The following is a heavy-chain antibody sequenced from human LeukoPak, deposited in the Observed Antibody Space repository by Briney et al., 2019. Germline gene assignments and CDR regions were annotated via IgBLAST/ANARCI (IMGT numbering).Heavy chain of an antibody. V-gene: IGHV3-30*03. CDR3: ATHRDHAGIHFQH. CDR1: GFTFSSYG. CDR2: ISYDGSNT. J-gene: IGHJ1*01. Sequence: GGSLRLSCAASGFTFSSYGMHWVRQAPGKGLEWVTLISYDGSNTYYTDSVKGRFTISRDNSKNTLYLQMNSLRAEDTAVYYCATHRDHAGIHFQHRGQGTLVTASS. D-gene: IGHD1-1*01.